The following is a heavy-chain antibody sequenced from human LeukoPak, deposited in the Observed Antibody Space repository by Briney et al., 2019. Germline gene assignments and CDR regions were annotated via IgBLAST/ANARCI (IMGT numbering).Heavy chain of an antibody. Sequence: SETLSLTCRVSGGSISSTSYYWGWIRQPPGKGLEWIASIYHSGETFYNPSLESRVAISVDTSNNEVFLDLYSVTPADTAMYYCAETNTQDWFDPWGRGTLVTVSS. D-gene: IGHD2-8*01. J-gene: IGHJ5*02. CDR2: IYHSGET. CDR3: AETNTQDWFDP. V-gene: IGHV4-39*07. CDR1: GGSISSTSYY.